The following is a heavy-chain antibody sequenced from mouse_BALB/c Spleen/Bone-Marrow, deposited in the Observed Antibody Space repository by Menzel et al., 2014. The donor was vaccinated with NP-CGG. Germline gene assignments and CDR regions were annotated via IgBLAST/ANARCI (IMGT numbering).Heavy chain of an antibody. J-gene: IGHJ3*01. Sequence: QVQLQQSGAELVKPGASVKLSCKASGYTFISYYMYWVKQRPGQGLQWIGGINPSNGGTNFNEKFQSKATLTVDKSSSTAYMQLSSLTSEDSAVYYCTRLEPFAYWGQGTLVTVSA. CDR2: INPSNGGT. CDR3: TRLEPFAY. V-gene: IGHV1S81*02. CDR1: GYTFISYY.